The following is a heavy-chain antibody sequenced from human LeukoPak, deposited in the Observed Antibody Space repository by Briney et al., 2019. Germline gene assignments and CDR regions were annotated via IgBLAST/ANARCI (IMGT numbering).Heavy chain of an antibody. D-gene: IGHD3-16*02. CDR3: ARHTGYDYVWGSYRPSWFDP. Sequence: PSETLSLTCAVSGASFSGYFWNWIRQSPEKGLEWIGEIKYDGTTNYNPSLTSRVTMSIDKATNQFHLKVTSLTAADTAVYYCARHTGYDYVWGSYRPSWFDPWGQGTLVTVSS. V-gene: IGHV4-34*10. CDR2: IKYDGTT. CDR1: GASFSGYF. J-gene: IGHJ5*02.